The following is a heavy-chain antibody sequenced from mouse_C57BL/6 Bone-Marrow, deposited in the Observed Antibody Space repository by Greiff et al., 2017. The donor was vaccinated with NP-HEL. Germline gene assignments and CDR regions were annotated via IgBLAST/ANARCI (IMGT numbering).Heavy chain of an antibody. CDR3: ARRGYDYDVDY. J-gene: IGHJ2*01. V-gene: IGHV1-80*01. D-gene: IGHD2-4*01. CDR1: GYTFTSYW. Sequence: QVQLQQPGAELVKPGASVKMSCKASGYTFTSYWITWVKQRPGQGLEWIGQIYPGDGDTNYNGKFKGKATLTADKSSSTAYMQLSSLTSEDSAVYFCARRGYDYDVDYWGQGTTLTVSS. CDR2: IYPGDGDT.